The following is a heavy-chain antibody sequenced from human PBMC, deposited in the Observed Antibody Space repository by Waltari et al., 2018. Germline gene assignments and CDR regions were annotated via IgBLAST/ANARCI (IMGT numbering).Heavy chain of an antibody. Sequence: QVQLVQSGAEVKKPGASVKVSCKASGYTFTSYAMHWVRQAPGQGLEWMGWINAGNGNTKYSQKFQGRVTITRDTSASTAYMELSSLRSEDTAVYYCARGVQKGGSTSAWMGMDVWGQGTTVTVSS. CDR3: ARGVQKGGSTSAWMGMDV. D-gene: IGHD2-2*01. CDR1: GYTFTSYA. J-gene: IGHJ6*02. CDR2: INAGNGNT. V-gene: IGHV1-3*01.